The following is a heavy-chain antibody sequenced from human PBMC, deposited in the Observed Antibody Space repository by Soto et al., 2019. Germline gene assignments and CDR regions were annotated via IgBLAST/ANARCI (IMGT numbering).Heavy chain of an antibody. V-gene: IGHV3-21*01. Sequence: EVQLVESGGGLVKPGGSLRLSCAASGFTFSTYSMNWVRQAPGKGLEWVSSISDSSSYIYYADSVKGRFTISRDNAKNSLYLKMNSLRAEDTAVYYWARYDSSGYYWPYYYYGMDVWGQGTTVTVSS. J-gene: IGHJ6*02. D-gene: IGHD3-22*01. CDR1: GFTFSTYS. CDR2: ISDSSSYI. CDR3: ARYDSSGYYWPYYYYGMDV.